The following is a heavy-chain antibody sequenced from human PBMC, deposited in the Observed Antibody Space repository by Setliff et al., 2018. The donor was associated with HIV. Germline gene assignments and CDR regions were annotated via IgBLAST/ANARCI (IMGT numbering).Heavy chain of an antibody. Sequence: AASVKVSCKASGYTFTSYGISWVRQAPGQGLEWMGWISAYNGNTNYAQKLQGRVTMTTDTSTSTAYMELRSLRSDDTAVYYCAREGDTAMVTGAFDIWGQGTMVTVSS. V-gene: IGHV1-18*01. CDR1: GYTFTSYG. CDR2: ISAYNGNT. D-gene: IGHD5-18*01. J-gene: IGHJ3*02. CDR3: AREGDTAMVTGAFDI.